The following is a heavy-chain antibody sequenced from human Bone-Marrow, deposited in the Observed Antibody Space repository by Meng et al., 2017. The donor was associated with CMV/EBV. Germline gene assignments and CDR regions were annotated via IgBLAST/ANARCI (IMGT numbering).Heavy chain of an antibody. Sequence: GGSLRLSCAASGFTFSSYGMHWVRQAPGKGLEWVSGISWNSGSIGYADSVKGRFTISRDNAKNSLYLQMNSLRAEDTALYYCAKGVVASSWFLAPLGYWGQGTLVTVSS. CDR3: AKGVVASSWFLAPLGY. J-gene: IGHJ4*02. CDR2: ISWNSGSI. D-gene: IGHD6-13*01. V-gene: IGHV3-9*01. CDR1: GFTFSSYG.